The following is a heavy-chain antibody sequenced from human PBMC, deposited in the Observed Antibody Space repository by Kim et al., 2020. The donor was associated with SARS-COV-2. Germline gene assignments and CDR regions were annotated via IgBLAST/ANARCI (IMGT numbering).Heavy chain of an antibody. Sequence: GGSLRLSCAASGFTFRSFAMSWVRQAPGRGLEWVSTIGGSGGDTYYADSVKGRFTISRDNSKNTLYLQMNSLSAEDTAVYYCAKSGQFDPWGEGTLVTVSS. CDR2: IGGSGGDT. J-gene: IGHJ5*02. V-gene: IGHV3-23*01. CDR3: AKSGQFDP. CDR1: GFTFRSFA.